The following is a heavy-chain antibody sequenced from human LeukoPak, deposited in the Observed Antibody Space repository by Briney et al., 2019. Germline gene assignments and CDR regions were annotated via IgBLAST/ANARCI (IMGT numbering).Heavy chain of an antibody. CDR2: ISSSSSYI. CDR3: ARDQGDHDAFDI. D-gene: IGHD2-21*02. CDR1: GFTFSSYS. V-gene: IGHV3-21*01. Sequence: PGGSLRLSCAASGFTFSSYSMNWVRQAPGKGLEWVSSISSSSSYIYYADSVKGRFTISRDNAKNSLYLQMNSLRAEDTAVYYCARDQGDHDAFDIWGQGTMVTVSS. J-gene: IGHJ3*02.